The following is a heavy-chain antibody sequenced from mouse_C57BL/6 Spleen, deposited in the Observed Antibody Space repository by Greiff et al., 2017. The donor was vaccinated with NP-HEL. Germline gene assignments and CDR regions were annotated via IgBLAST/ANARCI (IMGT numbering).Heavy chain of an antibody. V-gene: IGHV1-82*01. CDR2: IYPGDGDT. J-gene: IGHJ3*01. Sequence: VKLQESGPELVKPGASVKISCKASGYAFSSSWMNWVKQRPGKGLEWIGRIYPGDGDTNYNGKFKGKATLTADKSSSTAYMQLSSLTSEDSAVYFCARSNDYDGTFAYWGQGTLVTVSA. CDR3: ARSNDYDGTFAY. CDR1: GYAFSSSW. D-gene: IGHD2-4*01.